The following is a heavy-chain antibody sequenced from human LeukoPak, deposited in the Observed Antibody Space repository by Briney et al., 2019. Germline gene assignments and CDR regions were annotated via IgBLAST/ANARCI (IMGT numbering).Heavy chain of an antibody. Sequence: SETLSLTCTVSGGSISSYYWSWIRQPPGKGLEWIGYIYYSGSTNYNPSLKSRVTISVDTSKNQFSLNLSSVTAADTAAYYCARTDYDSSGPNFDYWGQGTLVTVSS. CDR1: GGSISSYY. J-gene: IGHJ4*02. V-gene: IGHV4-59*01. CDR3: ARTDYDSSGPNFDY. D-gene: IGHD3-22*01. CDR2: IYYSGST.